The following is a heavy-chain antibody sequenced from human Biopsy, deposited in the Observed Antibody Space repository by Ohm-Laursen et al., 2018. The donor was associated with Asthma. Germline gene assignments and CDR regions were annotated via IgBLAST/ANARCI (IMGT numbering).Heavy chain of an antibody. J-gene: IGHJ4*02. V-gene: IGHV4-39*01. D-gene: IGHD3-22*01. CDR1: GGSITSSSYY. Sequence: SDTLSLTCTVSGGSITSSSYYWGWIRQPPGKGLEWIGSMYHSGSPYYHPSLKSRATISVDTSMNQLSLKMSSVTAADTAVYFCVRHQYSSSWSTFDYWGQGALVTVSS. CDR2: MYHSGSP. CDR3: VRHQYSSSWSTFDY.